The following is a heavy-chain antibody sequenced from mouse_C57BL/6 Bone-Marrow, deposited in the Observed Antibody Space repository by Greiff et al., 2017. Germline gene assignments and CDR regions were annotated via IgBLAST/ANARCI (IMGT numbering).Heavy chain of an antibody. J-gene: IGHJ1*03. CDR2: INPNNGGT. V-gene: IGHV1-18*01. Sequence: EVQLQQSGPELVKPGASVKISCKASGYTFTDYNMDWVKQSHGKSLEWIGDINPNNGGTSYNQKFKGKATLTVDKSSSTAYMELRSLTSEDTAVYYWARADNLYSGYDGNWYFDVWGTGTTVTVSS. CDR3: ARADNLYSGYDGNWYFDV. CDR1: GYTFTDYN. D-gene: IGHD2-2*01.